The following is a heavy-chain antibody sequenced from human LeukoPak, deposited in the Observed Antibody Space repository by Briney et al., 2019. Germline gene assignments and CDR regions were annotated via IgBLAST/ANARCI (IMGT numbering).Heavy chain of an antibody. Sequence: GGSLRLSCAASGFTVSSNYMSWVRQAPGKGLEWVARTRNKANSYSREYAASVNGRFTISRDDADNSLNLQMNSLKIEDTAVYFCARGSSKSGCRDLDCWGQGTLVAVSS. D-gene: IGHD6-25*01. CDR3: ARGSSKSGCRDLDC. V-gene: IGHV3-72*01. CDR2: TRNKANSYSR. J-gene: IGHJ4*02. CDR1: GFTVSSNY.